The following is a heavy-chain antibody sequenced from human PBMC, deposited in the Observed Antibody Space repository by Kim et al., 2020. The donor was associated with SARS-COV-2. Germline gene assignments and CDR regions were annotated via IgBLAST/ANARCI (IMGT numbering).Heavy chain of an antibody. CDR3: ARRLDY. J-gene: IGHJ4*02. CDR2: TA. Sequence: TANYTDTGKGRFTISRDNAKNSLCLQMNSLRVEDTALYYCARRLDYWGQGTQVTVSS. V-gene: IGHV3-48*01.